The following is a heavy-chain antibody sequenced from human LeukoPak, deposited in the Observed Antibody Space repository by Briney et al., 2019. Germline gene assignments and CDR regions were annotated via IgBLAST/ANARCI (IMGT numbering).Heavy chain of an antibody. V-gene: IGHV4-59*01. Sequence: SETLSLTCTVSGGSIGTYYWSWIRQPPGKGLEWIGYIYYSGYTNYNPSLKSRVTISVDTSKNQFSLKLSSVTAADTAVYYCARASRIAAAGLFDYWGQGSLVTVSS. CDR3: ARASRIAAAGLFDY. CDR1: GGSIGTYY. CDR2: IYYSGYT. D-gene: IGHD6-13*01. J-gene: IGHJ4*02.